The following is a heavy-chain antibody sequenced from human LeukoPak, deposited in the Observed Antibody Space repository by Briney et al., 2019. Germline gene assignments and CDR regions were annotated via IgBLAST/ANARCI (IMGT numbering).Heavy chain of an antibody. CDR1: GFTFSSYA. Sequence: GGSLRLSCAASGFTFSSYAMSWVRQAPGKGLEWVSAISGSGVSTYYADSVKGRFTISRDNSKNTLYLQMNSLRAEDTAVYYCAKDPDYTAMVRYGDYWGQGTLVTVSS. CDR2: ISGSGVST. V-gene: IGHV3-23*01. CDR3: AKDPDYTAMVRYGDY. D-gene: IGHD5-18*01. J-gene: IGHJ4*02.